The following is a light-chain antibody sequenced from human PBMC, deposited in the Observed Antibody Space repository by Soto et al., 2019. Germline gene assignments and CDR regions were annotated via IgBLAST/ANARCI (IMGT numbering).Light chain of an antibody. J-gene: IGKJ4*01. Sequence: DIQLSQSPSFLSASVGDRVTITCRASQGISSYLAWYQQKPGTAPKLLIYAASTLQSGVPSRFSGSGSGPEFTLTISSLQPEDFATYYCQQLNSYPLTFGGGTKVEI. V-gene: IGKV1-9*01. CDR3: QQLNSYPLT. CDR2: AAS. CDR1: QGISSY.